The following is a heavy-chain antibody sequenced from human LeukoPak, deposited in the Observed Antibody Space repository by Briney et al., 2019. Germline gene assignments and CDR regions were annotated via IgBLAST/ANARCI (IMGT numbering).Heavy chain of an antibody. CDR1: GFTFSSFG. CDR2: IGYTGTNT. CDR3: ARDLTGKYYIAY. Sequence: GGSLRLSCAASGFTFSSFGMHWVRQAPGEGLEWVAYIGYTGTNTYYADSVKGRFTISRDNSKNTVHLQMNSLGAADTALYSCARDLTGKYYIAYWGQGTLVTVSS. V-gene: IGHV3-30*02. J-gene: IGHJ4*02. D-gene: IGHD2-8*02.